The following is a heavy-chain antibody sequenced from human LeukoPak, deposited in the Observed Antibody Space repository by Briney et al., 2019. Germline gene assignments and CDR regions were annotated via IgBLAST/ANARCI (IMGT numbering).Heavy chain of an antibody. CDR1: GGSFSGYY. D-gene: IGHD3-10*01. J-gene: IGHJ4*02. CDR3: ARQGVIWFGEFYY. V-gene: IGHV4-34*01. CDR2: INHSGST. Sequence: SETLSLTCAVYGGSFSGYYWSWIRQPPGKGLEWIGEINHSGSTNYNPSLKSRVTISVDTSKNQFSLKLSSVTAADTAVYYCARQGVIWFGEFYYWGQGTLVTVSS.